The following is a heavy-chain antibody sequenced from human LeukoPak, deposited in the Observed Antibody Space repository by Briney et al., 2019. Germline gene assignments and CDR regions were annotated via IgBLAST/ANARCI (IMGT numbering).Heavy chain of an antibody. V-gene: IGHV1-69*01. CDR2: IIPIFGTA. J-gene: IGHJ5*02. Sequence: SVKVSCKASGGTFSSYAISWVRQAPGQGLEWMGGIIPIFGTANYAQKFQGRVTITADESTSTAYMELSSLRSEDTAAYYCATVVPAATNWFDPWGQGTLVTVSS. D-gene: IGHD2-2*01. CDR3: ATVVPAATNWFDP. CDR1: GGTFSSYA.